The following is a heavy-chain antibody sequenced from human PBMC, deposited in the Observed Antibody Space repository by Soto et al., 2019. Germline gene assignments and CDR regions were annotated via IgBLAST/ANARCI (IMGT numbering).Heavy chain of an antibody. CDR3: ARDPGIAVSGMDV. Sequence: GASVKVSCKASGFSLTNYYLHWVRQAPGQGLEWMGIINPNGGATTYSQKLQGRFTMTWDTSTSTLYMELSSLRSEDTAVYYCARDPGIAVSGMDVWGQGTTVTGSS. D-gene: IGHD6-19*01. CDR2: INPNGGAT. J-gene: IGHJ6*02. V-gene: IGHV1-46*04. CDR1: GFSLTNYY.